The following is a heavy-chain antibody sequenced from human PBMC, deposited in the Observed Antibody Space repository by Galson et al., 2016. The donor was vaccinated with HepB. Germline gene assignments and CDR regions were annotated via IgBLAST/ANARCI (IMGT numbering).Heavy chain of an antibody. D-gene: IGHD2-2*01. CDR1: GFTFSSFV. CDR3: AKASPRLVARASYYFGMDV. CDR2: ISGSGGRT. V-gene: IGHV3-23*01. Sequence: SLRLSCAASGFTFSSFVMTWVRQAPGKGLEWVSSISGSGGRTNYADSVKGRFTISRDNSNNTLYLQMNSLRAEDSAVYFCAKASPRLVARASYYFGMDVWGKGTTVTISS. J-gene: IGHJ6*04.